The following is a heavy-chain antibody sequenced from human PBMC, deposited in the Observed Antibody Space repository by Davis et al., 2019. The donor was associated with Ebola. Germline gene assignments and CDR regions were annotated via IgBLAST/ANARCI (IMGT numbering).Heavy chain of an antibody. D-gene: IGHD7-27*01. Sequence: GGSLRLSCAASGFTFSPDNMNWVRQAPGKGLEWVSSISNSGYYIYYADSVRGRFTISRDNAKNSLFLQMDSLRAEDTGVYYCAYLGSFDYWGQGTLVTVSS. CDR2: ISNSGYYI. CDR1: GFTFSPDN. V-gene: IGHV3-21*01. J-gene: IGHJ4*02. CDR3: AYLGSFDY.